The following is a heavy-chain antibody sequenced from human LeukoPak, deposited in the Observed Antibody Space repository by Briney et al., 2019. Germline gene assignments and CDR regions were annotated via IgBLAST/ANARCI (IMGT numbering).Heavy chain of an antibody. CDR1: GFTFSSDW. CDR3: AKADDNWAYYYYYYMDV. CDR2: ISGSGGST. D-gene: IGHD1-20*01. Sequence: PGGSLRLSCAASGFTFSSDWMSWVRQAPGKGLEWVSAISGSGGSTYYADSVKGRFTISRDNSKNTLYLQMNSLRAEDTAVYYCAKADDNWAYYYYYYMDVWGKGTTVTVSS. V-gene: IGHV3-23*01. J-gene: IGHJ6*03.